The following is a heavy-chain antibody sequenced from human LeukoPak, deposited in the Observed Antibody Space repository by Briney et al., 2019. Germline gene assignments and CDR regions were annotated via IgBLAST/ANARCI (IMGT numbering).Heavy chain of an antibody. CDR2: INWNGGST. Sequence: GGSLRLSCAASEFIFSNYAMTWVRQAPGKGLEWVSGINWNGGSTGYADSVKGRFTIFRDNAKNSLYLQMNSLRAEDTALYYCARDMETYYFDYWGQGTLVTVSS. D-gene: IGHD1-1*01. J-gene: IGHJ4*02. CDR3: ARDMETYYFDY. CDR1: EFIFSNYA. V-gene: IGHV3-20*04.